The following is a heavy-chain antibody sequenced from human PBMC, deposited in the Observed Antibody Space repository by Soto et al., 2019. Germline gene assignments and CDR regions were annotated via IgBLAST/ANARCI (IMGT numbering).Heavy chain of an antibody. CDR2: INHSGST. CDR3: ARGYSSGCFDY. Sequence: PSETLSLTCAVYGGSFSVYYWSWIRHPPGKGLEWIGEINHSGSTNYNPSLKSRVTISVDTSKNQFSLKLSSVTAADTAVYYCARGYSSGCFDYWGQGTLVTVSS. V-gene: IGHV4-34*01. CDR1: GGSFSVYY. D-gene: IGHD6-19*01. J-gene: IGHJ4*02.